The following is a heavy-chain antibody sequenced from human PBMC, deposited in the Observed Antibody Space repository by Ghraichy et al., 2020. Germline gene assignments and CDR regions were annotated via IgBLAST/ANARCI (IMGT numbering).Heavy chain of an antibody. CDR2: IDPNTGDT. Sequence: ASVKVSCKASGYTFTANRMHWVRQAPGQGFEWMGWIDPNTGDTYYAQKFQDSVSLTRDTSIRTAYMELRRLTSDDTAVYYCARAGNLQYYGMDVWGQGTTVTVSS. D-gene: IGHD6-19*01. CDR1: GYTFTANR. J-gene: IGHJ6*02. V-gene: IGHV1-2*04. CDR3: ARAGNLQYYGMDV.